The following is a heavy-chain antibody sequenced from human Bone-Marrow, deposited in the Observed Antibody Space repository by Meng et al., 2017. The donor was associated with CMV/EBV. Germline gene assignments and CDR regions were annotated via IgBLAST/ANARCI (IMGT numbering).Heavy chain of an antibody. CDR3: AIDPKLAY. J-gene: IGHJ4*02. CDR1: GFSFSTSG. V-gene: IGHV3-30*02. Sequence: GESLKISCAASGFSFSTSGMHWVRQSPGKGLEWVSFIQKGGSLKVCTDSVKGRFTISRDDSRNTLFLQMNSLTAEDTAVYYCAIDPKLAYWGQGTLVTVSS. CDR2: IQKGGSLK.